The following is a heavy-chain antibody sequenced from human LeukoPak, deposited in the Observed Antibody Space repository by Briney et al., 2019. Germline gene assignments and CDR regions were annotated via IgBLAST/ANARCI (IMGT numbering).Heavy chain of an antibody. CDR2: IWYDGSNK. D-gene: IGHD3-9*01. J-gene: IGHJ4*02. V-gene: IGHV3-33*01. Sequence: GGPLRLSCAASGFTFGSYGMHWVRQAPGKGLEWVTVIWYDGSNKYYADSVKGRFTISRDNSKDTLYLQMNSLRAEDTAVYYCARARHGILTGYYLDYWGQGTLVTVSS. CDR3: ARARHGILTGYYLDY. CDR1: GFTFGSYG.